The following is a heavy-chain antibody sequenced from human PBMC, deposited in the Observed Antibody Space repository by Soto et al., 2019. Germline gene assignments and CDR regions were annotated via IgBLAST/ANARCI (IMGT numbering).Heavy chain of an antibody. CDR2: ISHDGSKI. CDR3: VRGGPPPLIRIVGAR. J-gene: IGHJ1*01. V-gene: IGHV3-30*04. D-gene: IGHD1-26*01. CDR1: GLTFTTYA. Sequence: QGQLVESGGGVVQPGRSLRLSCAASGLTFTTYAMHWVRQAPGKGLEWVTVISHDGSKIYYADSVKGRFTISRDNSKNTMYLEINSLRIEDTAVYYCVRGGPPPLIRIVGARWGQGTLVTVSS.